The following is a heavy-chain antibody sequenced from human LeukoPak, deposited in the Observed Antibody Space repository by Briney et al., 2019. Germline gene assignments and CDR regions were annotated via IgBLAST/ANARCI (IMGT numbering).Heavy chain of an antibody. Sequence: SVKVSCKDSGGTFSSYAISWVRQAPGQGLEWMGGIIPIFGTANYAQKFQGRVTITADESTSTAYMELSSLRSEDTAVYYCARDLTAVAGTFLYYYYGMDVWGQGTTVTVSS. CDR1: GGTFSSYA. D-gene: IGHD6-19*01. V-gene: IGHV1-69*01. J-gene: IGHJ6*02. CDR3: ARDLTAVAGTFLYYYYGMDV. CDR2: IIPIFGTA.